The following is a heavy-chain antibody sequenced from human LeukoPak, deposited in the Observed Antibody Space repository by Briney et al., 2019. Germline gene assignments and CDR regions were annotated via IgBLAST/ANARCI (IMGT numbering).Heavy chain of an antibody. CDR3: ATEVVIAVAGNDY. J-gene: IGHJ4*02. CDR1: GFTFSNVW. CDR2: IRSKTHGETI. Sequence: GGSLRLSCAASGFTFSNVWMNWVRQAPGKGLEWVGRIRSKTHGETIDYAAPVRGRFTISRDDSKNTLYLQLNSLKTEDTAVYYCATEVVIAVAGNDYWGQRSLVTVSS. V-gene: IGHV3-15*07. D-gene: IGHD6-19*01.